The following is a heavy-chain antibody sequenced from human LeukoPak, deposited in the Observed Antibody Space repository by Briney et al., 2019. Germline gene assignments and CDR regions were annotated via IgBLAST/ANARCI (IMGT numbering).Heavy chain of an antibody. V-gene: IGHV1-18*01. CDR1: GYTFTSYG. J-gene: IGHJ4*02. CDR3: ARDPSMTTMTTPDY. Sequence: SVKVSCKASGYTFTSYGISWVRQAPGQGLEWMGWISAYNGNTNYAQKLQGRVTMTTDTSTSTAYMELRSLRSDDTAVYYCARDPSMTTMTTPDYWGQGTLVTVSS. D-gene: IGHD4-17*01. CDR2: ISAYNGNT.